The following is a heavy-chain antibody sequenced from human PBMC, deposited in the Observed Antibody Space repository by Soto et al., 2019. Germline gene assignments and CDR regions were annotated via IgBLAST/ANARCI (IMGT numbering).Heavy chain of an antibody. CDR2: VDTAGGT. CDR3: AREIPSPGNWYFDL. D-gene: IGHD2-2*01. CDR1: GFTFSSHD. V-gene: IGHV3-13*04. Sequence: EVQLVESGGGLVQPGGSLRLSCAASGFTFSSHDMHWVRQGTGKGLEWVSGVDTAGGTYYPVSVKGRLTISRDNAKNPMYLQMNSLGATDRAVYYCAREIPSPGNWYFDLWGRGTLVAVSS. J-gene: IGHJ2*01.